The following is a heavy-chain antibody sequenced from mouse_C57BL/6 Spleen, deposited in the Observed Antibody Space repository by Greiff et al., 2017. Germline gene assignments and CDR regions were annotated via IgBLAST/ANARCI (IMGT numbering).Heavy chain of an antibody. Sequence: EVKLVESVAELVRPGASVKLSCTASGFNIKNTYMHWVKQRPEQGLEWIGRIDPANGNTKYAPKFQGKATITADTSSNTAYLQLSSLTSEDTAIYYCARSGGAYYSRLYAMDYWGQGTSVTVSS. CDR1: GFNIKNTY. CDR3: ARSGGAYYSRLYAMDY. D-gene: IGHD2-5*01. J-gene: IGHJ4*01. V-gene: IGHV14-3*01. CDR2: IDPANGNT.